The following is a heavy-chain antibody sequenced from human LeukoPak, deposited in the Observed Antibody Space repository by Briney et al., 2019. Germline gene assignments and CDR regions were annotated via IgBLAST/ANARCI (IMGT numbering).Heavy chain of an antibody. CDR1: GGSVSNYY. CDR3: ARDSRERYSYGTGGYYYYYMDV. Sequence: SETLSLTCTVSGGSVSNYYWSWIRQSPGKGLEWIGYIYYTETSYNPSLKSRVTISADTSKNQFSLKLYSVTAADTAVYYCARDSRERYSYGTGGYYYYYMDVWGKGTTVTVSS. D-gene: IGHD5-18*01. V-gene: IGHV4-59*02. CDR2: IYYTET. J-gene: IGHJ6*03.